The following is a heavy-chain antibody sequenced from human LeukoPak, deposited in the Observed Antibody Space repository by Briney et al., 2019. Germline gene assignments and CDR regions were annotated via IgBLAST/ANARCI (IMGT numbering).Heavy chain of an antibody. Sequence: GGSLRLSCAASGFTFSSYSMNWVRQAPGKGLEWVSSISSSSSYIYCADSVKGRFTISRDNAKNSLYLQMNSLRAEDTAVYYCARDRCQGTSCYNGYYFDYWGQGTLVTVSS. D-gene: IGHD2-2*02. CDR2: ISSSSSYI. J-gene: IGHJ4*02. V-gene: IGHV3-21*01. CDR1: GFTFSSYS. CDR3: ARDRCQGTSCYNGYYFDY.